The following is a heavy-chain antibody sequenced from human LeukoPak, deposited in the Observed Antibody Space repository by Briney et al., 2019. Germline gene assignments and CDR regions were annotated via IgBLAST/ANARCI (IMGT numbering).Heavy chain of an antibody. CDR3: ARVSLREQLVRY. D-gene: IGHD6-13*01. V-gene: IGHV1-2*02. Sequence: ASVKVSCKASGYTFTGYYMHWVRQAPGQGLEWMGWINPNSGGTNYAQKFQGRVTMTRDTSISTAYMELSRLRSDDTAVYYCARVSLREQLVRYCGQGTLVTVSS. J-gene: IGHJ4*02. CDR2: INPNSGGT. CDR1: GYTFTGYY.